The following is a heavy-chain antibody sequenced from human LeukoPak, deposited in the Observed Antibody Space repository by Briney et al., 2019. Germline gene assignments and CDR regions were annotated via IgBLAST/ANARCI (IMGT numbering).Heavy chain of an antibody. V-gene: IGHV3-21*01. CDR2: ISSSSSYI. CDR1: GVTLSSDS. D-gene: IGHD5-24*01. J-gene: IGHJ4*02. Sequence: PGRSLRLSCAASGVTLSSDSINSVRHAPGEGLGWVSSISSSSSYIYNAHSLKGRFTNSRAHAKNSPYLQMNSRRAQGPPGYSFAKGTERWLQQSPYDYWGQGTLVTVSS. CDR3: AKGTERWLQQSPYDY.